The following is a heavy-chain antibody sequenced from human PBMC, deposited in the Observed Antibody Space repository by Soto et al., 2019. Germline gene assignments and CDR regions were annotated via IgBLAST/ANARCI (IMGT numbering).Heavy chain of an antibody. V-gene: IGHV3-49*03. CDR2: IRSKAYGGTT. Sequence: PGGSLRLSCTASGFTFGDYAMSWFRQAPGKGLEWVGFIRSKAYGGTTEYAASVKGRFTISRDDSKSIAYLQMNSLKTEDTAVYYCTREPLISYYYYGMDFWGQGTTVTVSS. J-gene: IGHJ6*02. CDR3: TREPLISYYYYGMDF. D-gene: IGHD3-16*01. CDR1: GFTFGDYA.